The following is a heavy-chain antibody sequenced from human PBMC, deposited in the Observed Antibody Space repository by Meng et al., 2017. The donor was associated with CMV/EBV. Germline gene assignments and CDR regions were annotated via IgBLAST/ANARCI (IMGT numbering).Heavy chain of an antibody. D-gene: IGHD2-15*01. V-gene: IGHV1-18*01. CDR1: GYPITTYG. CDR3: ARDAGSGRLTVDD. Sequence: QVVFVQSGADKQEPGASVNVYCTASGYPITTYGNTWGRQAPGQRLEWMGWISAYHGNTKDGKNMKERVSMSKDKSKRTVYMELSSLRSDDTAVYYCARDAGSGRLTVDDWGQGTLVTVSS. J-gene: IGHJ4*02. CDR2: ISAYHGNT.